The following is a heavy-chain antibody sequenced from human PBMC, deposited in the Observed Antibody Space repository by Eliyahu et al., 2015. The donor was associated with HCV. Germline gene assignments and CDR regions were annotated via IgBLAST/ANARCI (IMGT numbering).Heavy chain of an antibody. J-gene: IGHJ4*02. V-gene: IGHV4-38-2*02. D-gene: IGHD2-15*01. Sequence: QVQLQESGPGLVKPSETLSLTCSVSGYSISTGHQWGWIRQPPGKGPEWIGSVSHSGTTYSHPSFGSRLTMSLDTSKNQFSLRLTSVTAADAAVYYCARQDITDYYLFETWGQGTQVTVSS. CDR1: GYSISTGHQ. CDR3: ARQDITDYYLFET. CDR2: VSHSGTT.